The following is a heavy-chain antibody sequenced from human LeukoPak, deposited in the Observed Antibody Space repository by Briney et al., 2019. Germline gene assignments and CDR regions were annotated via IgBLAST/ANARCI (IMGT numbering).Heavy chain of an antibody. V-gene: IGHV3-21*01. CDR3: TREGVDVFDI. D-gene: IGHD3-10*01. J-gene: IGHJ3*02. CDR1: GFTFSSYS. Sequence: PGGSLRLSCAASGFTFSSYSMNWVRQAPAKGLEWVSSISSGSTYIYYADSVKGRFTISRDNTKNSLYLQMNSLGAEDTAVYYCTREGVDVFDIWGQGTMVTVSS. CDR2: ISSGSTYI.